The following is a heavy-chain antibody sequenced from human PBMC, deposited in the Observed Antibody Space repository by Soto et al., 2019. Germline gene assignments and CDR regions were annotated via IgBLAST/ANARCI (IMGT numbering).Heavy chain of an antibody. CDR2: IAYDGNEK. J-gene: IGHJ6*02. CDR1: GFTFKTHA. D-gene: IGHD1-26*01. Sequence: QVQLVESGGGVVQPGTSLRLSCAASGFTFKTHAMHWVRQAPGKGLEWMAVIAYDGNEKFYADSVKGRFTISRDNSKNALYLQINTPRNEDTAVYYCGKDVGDYVPYCYGVDVWGQGTTVTVSS. V-gene: IGHV3-30*18. CDR3: GKDVGDYVPYCYGVDV.